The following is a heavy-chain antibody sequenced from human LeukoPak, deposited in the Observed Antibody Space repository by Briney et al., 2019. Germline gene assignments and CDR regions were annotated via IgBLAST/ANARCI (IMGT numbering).Heavy chain of an antibody. CDR1: GFTFSSYS. Sequence: GGSLRLSCAASGFTFSSYSMSWVRQAPGKGLEWVSYISSSSSTIYYADSVKGRFTISRDNAKNSLYLQMNSLRAEDTAVYYCARGSRITIFGVAKQNWFDPWGQGTLVTVSS. D-gene: IGHD3-3*01. J-gene: IGHJ5*02. CDR3: ARGSRITIFGVAKQNWFDP. V-gene: IGHV3-48*01. CDR2: ISSSSSTI.